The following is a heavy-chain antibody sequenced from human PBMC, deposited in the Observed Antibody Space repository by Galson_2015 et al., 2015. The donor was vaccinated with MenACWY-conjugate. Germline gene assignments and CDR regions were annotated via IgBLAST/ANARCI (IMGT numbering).Heavy chain of an antibody. CDR2: TYYRSKWYN. Sequence: CAISGDSVSCNNAAWTWIRQSPSRGLEWLGRTYYRSKWYNDYAFSLKSRITVNPDTSKNQFSLQLNSVTPEDTAVYYCARWGPSHTAYRPSTDQINDAFDVWGQGTMVTVSS. D-gene: IGHD2-21*01. V-gene: IGHV6-1*01. CDR3: ARWGPSHTAYRPSTDQINDAFDV. CDR1: GDSVSCNNAA. J-gene: IGHJ3*01.